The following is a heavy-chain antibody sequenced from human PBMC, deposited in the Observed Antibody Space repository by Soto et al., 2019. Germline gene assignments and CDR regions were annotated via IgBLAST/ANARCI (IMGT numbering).Heavy chain of an antibody. CDR3: ARTGGGMAARPLEY. V-gene: IGHV1-18*04. Sequence: QVQLVQSGGEVKKPGASVEVSCRTSGYMFTTYGMSWVRQAPGQGLEWMAWISAYNGNKKYAQKCHGRVTMTTDTSTSTVSMELRNLTSDDTGTYFCARTGGGMAARPLEYWGQGTLVTVSS. CDR1: GYMFTTYG. CDR2: ISAYNGNK. D-gene: IGHD6-6*01. J-gene: IGHJ4*02.